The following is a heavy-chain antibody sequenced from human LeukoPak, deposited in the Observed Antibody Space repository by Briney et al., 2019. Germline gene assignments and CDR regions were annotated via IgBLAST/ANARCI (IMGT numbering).Heavy chain of an antibody. CDR1: GFTFSSYS. CDR2: ISGSGGST. CDR3: AKGEAAGTDY. J-gene: IGHJ4*02. D-gene: IGHD6-13*01. Sequence: GGSLRLSCAASGFTFSSYSMNWVRQAPGKGLEWVSAISGSGGSTYYADSVKGRVTISRDNSKNTLYLQMNSLRAEDTAVYYCAKGEAAGTDYWGQGTLVTVSS. V-gene: IGHV3-23*01.